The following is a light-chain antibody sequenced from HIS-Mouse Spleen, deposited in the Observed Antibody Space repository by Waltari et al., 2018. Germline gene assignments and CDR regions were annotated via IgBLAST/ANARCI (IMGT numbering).Light chain of an antibody. V-gene: IGLV3-21*03. J-gene: IGLJ2*01. Sequence: SYVLTQPPSVSVAPGKTARITCGGNNIGSKSVHWDQQKPGKAPVLVVYDDSDRPSGIPERFAGSKSGNPATLTISRVEAGDEGDYYCQVWDSSSDHVVFGGGTQLTVL. CDR1: NIGSKS. CDR2: DDS. CDR3: QVWDSSSDHVV.